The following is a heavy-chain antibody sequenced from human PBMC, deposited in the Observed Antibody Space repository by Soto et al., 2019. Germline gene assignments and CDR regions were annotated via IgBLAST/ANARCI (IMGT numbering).Heavy chain of an antibody. CDR3: ARGVYSSGWYPGPVYFDY. D-gene: IGHD6-19*01. CDR2: ISYDGSNK. Sequence: GGSLRLSCAASGFTFSSYAMHWVRQAPGKGLEWVAVISYDGSNKYYADSVKGRFTISRDNSKNTLYLQMNSLRAEDTAVYYCARGVYSSGWYPGPVYFDYWGQGTLVTVSS. V-gene: IGHV3-30-3*01. J-gene: IGHJ4*02. CDR1: GFTFSSYA.